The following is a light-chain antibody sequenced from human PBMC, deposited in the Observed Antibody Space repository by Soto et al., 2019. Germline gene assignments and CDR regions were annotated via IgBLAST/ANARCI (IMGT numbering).Light chain of an antibody. CDR3: QQRSNWPHT. J-gene: IGKJ5*01. V-gene: IGKV3D-20*02. CDR2: GTS. CDR1: QSLSSSY. Sequence: EIVLTQSPGTLSLSPGERATLYFRASQSLSSSYLAWYQQKPGQAPRLLIYGTSSRASGIPDRFSGSGSGTDFTLTISRLKPEDFAVYYCQQRSNWPHTFGQGTRLEIK.